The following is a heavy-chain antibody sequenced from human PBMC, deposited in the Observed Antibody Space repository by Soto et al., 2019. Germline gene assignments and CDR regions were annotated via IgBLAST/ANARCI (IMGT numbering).Heavy chain of an antibody. Sequence: PGGSLRLSCAASGFTFSSYSMNWVRQAPGKEQEWVSSISSSSSYIYYADSVKGRFTISRDNAKNSLYLQMNSLRAEDTAVYYCARAGWLRPQHYYYYMDVWGKGTTVTVSS. CDR2: ISSSSSYI. CDR1: GFTFSSYS. D-gene: IGHD5-12*01. V-gene: IGHV3-21*01. CDR3: ARAGWLRPQHYYYYMDV. J-gene: IGHJ6*03.